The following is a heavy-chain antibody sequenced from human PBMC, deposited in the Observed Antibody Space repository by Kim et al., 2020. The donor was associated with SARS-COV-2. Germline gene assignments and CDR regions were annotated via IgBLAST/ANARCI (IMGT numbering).Heavy chain of an antibody. D-gene: IGHD3-10*01. V-gene: IGHV3-23*01. Sequence: GGSLRLSCAASGFTFSSYAMSWVRQAPGKGLEWVSAISGSGGSTYYADSVKGRFTISRDNSKNTLYLQMNSLRAEDTAVYYCAKGGGYYYGSGSYYLDPKYDAFDIWGQGTMVTVSS. CDR3: AKGGGYYYGSGSYYLDPKYDAFDI. CDR1: GFTFSSYA. J-gene: IGHJ3*02. CDR2: ISGSGGST.